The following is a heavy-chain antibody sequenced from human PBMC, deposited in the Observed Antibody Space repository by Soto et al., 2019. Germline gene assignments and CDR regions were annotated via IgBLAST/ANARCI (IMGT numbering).Heavy chain of an antibody. D-gene: IGHD1-26*01. CDR3: GRGRIGQIVGLY. CDR2: IGPESGAT. V-gene: IGHV1-2*02. CDR1: GYTFTGHY. Sequence: GASVKVSCKASGYTFTGHYIHWVRQTPEQGPEWMGEIGPESGATRYAQRFQGRVTMTRDMSITTVYMELNNLSPDDTAVYYCGRGRIGQIVGLYWGEGNTVIVSS. J-gene: IGHJ4*02.